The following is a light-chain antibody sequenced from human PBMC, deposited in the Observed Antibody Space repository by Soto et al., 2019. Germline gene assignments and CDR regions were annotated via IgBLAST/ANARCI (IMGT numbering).Light chain of an antibody. J-gene: IGKJ2*01. V-gene: IGKV1-5*01. Sequence: DIQMTQSPSTLSASVGDRVTITCRASQSISSWLAWYQQKPGKAPKLLIYDASSLKSGVPSRFSGSGSGTEFLLTISSLQPDDFATYYCQQYYSYQYTFGQGTKLEIK. CDR3: QQYYSYQYT. CDR1: QSISSW. CDR2: DAS.